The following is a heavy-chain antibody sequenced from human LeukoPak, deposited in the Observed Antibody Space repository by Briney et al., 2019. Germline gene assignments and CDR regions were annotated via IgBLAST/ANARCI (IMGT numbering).Heavy chain of an antibody. CDR3: ARGKVAVAGTFYYYYGMDV. V-gene: IGHV1-69*04. CDR1: GGTFSSYA. D-gene: IGHD6-19*01. CDR2: IIPILGIA. Sequence: SVKVSCKASGGTFSSYAISWVRQAPGQGLEWMGRIIPILGIANYAQKFQGRVTITADKSTSTAYMELSSLRSEDTAVYYCARGKVAVAGTFYYYYGMDVWGQGTTVTVSS. J-gene: IGHJ6*02.